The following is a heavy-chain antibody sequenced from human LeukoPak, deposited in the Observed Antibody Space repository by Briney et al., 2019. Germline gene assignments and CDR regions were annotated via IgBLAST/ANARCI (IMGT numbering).Heavy chain of an antibody. CDR3: ARGGPNDYSNYNWFDP. CDR1: GYTFTSYY. CDR2: INPSGGST. D-gene: IGHD4-11*01. V-gene: IGHV1-46*01. Sequence: GASVKVSCKASGYTFTSYYMHWVRQAPGQGLEWMGIINPSGGSTSYAQKFQGRVTMTRDMSTSTVYMELNSLRSEDTAVYYCARGGPNDYSNYNWFDPWGQGTLVTVSS. J-gene: IGHJ5*02.